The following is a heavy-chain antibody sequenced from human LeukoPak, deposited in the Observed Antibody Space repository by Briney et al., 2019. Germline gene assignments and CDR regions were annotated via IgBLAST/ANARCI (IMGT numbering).Heavy chain of an antibody. CDR1: GFTVSSIY. Sequence: GGSLRLSCAASGFTVSSIYMSWVRQAPGKGLEWVSVIYSGGSTYYADSVKGRFTISRDNSKNTLYLQMNSLRAEDTAVYYCARLYGYNYYYYMDVWGKGTTVTVSS. CDR3: ARLYGYNYYYYMDV. D-gene: IGHD5-18*01. CDR2: IYSGGST. V-gene: IGHV3-53*01. J-gene: IGHJ6*03.